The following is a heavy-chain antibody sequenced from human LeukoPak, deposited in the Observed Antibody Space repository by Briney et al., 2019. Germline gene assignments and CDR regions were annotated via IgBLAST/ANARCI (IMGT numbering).Heavy chain of an antibody. J-gene: IGHJ6*02. Sequence: ASLKVSCKASVGTFTSYDISWVRQAPGQGLEWMGRIIPILGIANYAQKFQGRVTITADKSTSTAYMELSSLRSEDTAVYYCARALRGMDVWGQGTRVTVSS. V-gene: IGHV1-69*04. CDR2: IIPILGIA. CDR3: ARALRGMDV. CDR1: VGTFTSYD.